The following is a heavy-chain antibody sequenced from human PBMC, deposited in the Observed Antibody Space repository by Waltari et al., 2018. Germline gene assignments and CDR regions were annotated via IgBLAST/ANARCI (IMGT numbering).Heavy chain of an antibody. V-gene: IGHV3-7*01. D-gene: IGHD1-26*01. CDR3: AREIVGATVIFDY. CDR2: IKEDGGDK. Sequence: EVQLVQSGGGLVQLGGSLRLPCAAFGLTFSTYWMSWVRQAPGKGLEWLANIKEDGGDKNYVDSVRGRITISRDNAKNTLYLQMNSLRVEDTAKYYCAREIVGATVIFDYWGQGTLVTVSS. CDR1: GLTFSTYW. J-gene: IGHJ4*02.